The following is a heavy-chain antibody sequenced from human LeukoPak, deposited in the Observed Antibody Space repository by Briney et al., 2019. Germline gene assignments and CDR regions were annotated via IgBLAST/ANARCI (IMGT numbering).Heavy chain of an antibody. CDR2: IYYSGST. CDR1: GGCISRSSYY. D-gene: IGHD3-22*01. V-gene: IGHV4-39*01. J-gene: IGHJ3*02. Sequence: PSETLSLTCTVSGGCISRSSYYWGWIRQPPGKGLEWIGSIYYSGSTYYNPSLKSRVTISVDTSKNQFSLKLSSVTAADTAVYYCARQDMIVVVMSAFDIWGQGTMVTVSS. CDR3: ARQDMIVVVMSAFDI.